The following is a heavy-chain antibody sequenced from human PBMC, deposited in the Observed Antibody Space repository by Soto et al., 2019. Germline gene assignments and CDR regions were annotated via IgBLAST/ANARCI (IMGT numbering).Heavy chain of an antibody. CDR2: IIPIFGTA. V-gene: IGHV1-69*01. J-gene: IGHJ6*02. CDR3: ARPGCSGGSCYSNYYYGMDV. CDR1: GGTFSSYA. D-gene: IGHD2-15*01. Sequence: QVQLVQSGAEVKKPGSSVKVSCKASGGTFSSYAISWVRQAPGQGLEWMGGIIPIFGTANYAQKFQGRVTITADESPSTAYMELSSLRSEDTAVYYCARPGCSGGSCYSNYYYGMDVWGQGTTVTVSS.